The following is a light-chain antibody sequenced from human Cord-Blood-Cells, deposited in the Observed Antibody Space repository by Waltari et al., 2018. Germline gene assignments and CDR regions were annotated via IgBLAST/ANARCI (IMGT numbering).Light chain of an antibody. Sequence: QSVLTQPPSASGTPGQSVTISCSGSSSTSGSNTVNWYQPLPGTAPKLLIYSNNQRPSGVPDRFSGSKSGTSASLAISGLQSEDEADYYCAAWDDSLNGPVFGGGTKLTVL. CDR1: SSTSGSNT. CDR2: SNN. CDR3: AAWDDSLNGPV. V-gene: IGLV1-44*01. J-gene: IGLJ3*02.